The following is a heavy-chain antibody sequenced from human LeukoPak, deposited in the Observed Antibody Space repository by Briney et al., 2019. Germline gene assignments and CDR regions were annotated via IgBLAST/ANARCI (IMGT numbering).Heavy chain of an antibody. CDR1: GVSFSSYC. Sequence: SETLSLTCAVYGVSFSSYCWTWIRQTPEEGLEWIGEMNPSGSTNYNPSLKSRVTISVDTSKNQFSLELSSVTSADTAVYYCARGRQDVSMIVVVRYAVSYYLDVWGKGTPVTVS. V-gene: IGHV4-34*01. J-gene: IGHJ6*03. D-gene: IGHD3-22*01. CDR3: ARGRQDVSMIVVVRYAVSYYLDV. CDR2: MNPSGST.